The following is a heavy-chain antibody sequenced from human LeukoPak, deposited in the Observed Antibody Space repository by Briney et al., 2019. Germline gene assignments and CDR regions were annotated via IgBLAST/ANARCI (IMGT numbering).Heavy chain of an antibody. Sequence: GGSLRLSCAASGFTFSPYWLHWVRQAPGGGLVWVSRIGSDESKTTYADSMKGRFTISRDNAKNTLYLQMHSLRAEDTAIYYCARTSGQSNFDYWGQGTLVTVSS. CDR2: IGSDESKT. D-gene: IGHD2/OR15-2a*01. J-gene: IGHJ4*02. V-gene: IGHV3-74*01. CDR1: GFTFSPYW. CDR3: ARTSGQSNFDY.